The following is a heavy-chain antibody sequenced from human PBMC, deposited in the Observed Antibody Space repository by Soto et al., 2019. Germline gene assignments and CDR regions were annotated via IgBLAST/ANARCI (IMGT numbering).Heavy chain of an antibody. CDR3: ARRNSGIDSGLDY. J-gene: IGHJ4*02. CDR1: GGSISSSSYY. Sequence: SQTLSLTCTVSGGSISSSSYYWGWIRQTPGKGLEWIGSIYYSGSTYYNPSLKSRVTISVDTSKNQFSLNLSSVTAADTAVYYCARRNSGIDSGLDYWGQGALVTVCS. V-gene: IGHV4-39*07. CDR2: IYYSGST. D-gene: IGHD1-26*01.